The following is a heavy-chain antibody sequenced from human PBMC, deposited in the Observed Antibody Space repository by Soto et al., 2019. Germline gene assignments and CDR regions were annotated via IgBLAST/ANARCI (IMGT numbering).Heavy chain of an antibody. CDR2: ISYDGSNK. Sequence: PAGSLRLSCAASGFTFSSYAMHWVRQAPGKGLEWVAVISYDGSNKYYADSVKGRFTISRDNSKNTLYLQMNSLRAEDTAVYYCARDSPMIVAGRGGMDVWGQGTTVTVSS. CDR3: ARDSPMIVAGRGGMDV. CDR1: GFTFSSYA. D-gene: IGHD3-22*01. V-gene: IGHV3-30-3*01. J-gene: IGHJ6*02.